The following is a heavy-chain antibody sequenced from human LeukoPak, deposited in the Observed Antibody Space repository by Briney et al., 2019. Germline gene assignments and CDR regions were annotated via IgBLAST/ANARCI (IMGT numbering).Heavy chain of an antibody. V-gene: IGHV3-21*06. Sequence: GGSLRLSCAASTFIFSGYSMNWVRQAPGKGLEWVSYISETSSHTYYVDSVKGRFTISRDNAKNSLYLQMSYLRAEDTAIYYCARDRAPKARIGGMDVWGQGTTVIVSS. CDR3: ARDRAPKARIGGMDV. D-gene: IGHD5-12*01. CDR2: ISETSSHT. CDR1: TFIFSGYS. J-gene: IGHJ6*02.